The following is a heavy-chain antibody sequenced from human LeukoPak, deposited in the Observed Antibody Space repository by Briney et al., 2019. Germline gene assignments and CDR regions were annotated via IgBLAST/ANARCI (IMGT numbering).Heavy chain of an antibody. V-gene: IGHV1-46*01. Sequence: ASVKVSCKASGYTFTSYYMHWVRQAPGQGLEWMGIINPSGGSTSYAQKFQGRVTMTRDTSTSTVYMELSSLRSEDTGVYYCARDQVRYSSGWTSGGYWGQGTLVTVSS. CDR3: ARDQVRYSSGWTSGGY. CDR1: GYTFTSYY. D-gene: IGHD6-19*01. J-gene: IGHJ4*02. CDR2: INPSGGST.